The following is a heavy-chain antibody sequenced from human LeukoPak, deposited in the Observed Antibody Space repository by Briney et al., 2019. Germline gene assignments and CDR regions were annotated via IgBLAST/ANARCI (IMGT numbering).Heavy chain of an antibody. Sequence: GASVKVSCKASGYTFTGYYMHWVRQAPGQGLEWMGWINPNTGDTHYAQKFQGRVTLTRDTSITTVYMELSRLTPDDTAIFYCAVAPGDYWGQGTLVTVSS. D-gene: IGHD2-21*01. J-gene: IGHJ4*02. CDR1: GYTFTGYY. V-gene: IGHV1-2*02. CDR2: INPNTGDT. CDR3: AVAPGDY.